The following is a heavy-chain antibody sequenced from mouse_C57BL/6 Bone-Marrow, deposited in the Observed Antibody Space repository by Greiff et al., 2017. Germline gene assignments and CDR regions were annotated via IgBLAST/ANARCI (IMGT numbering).Heavy chain of an antibody. CDR3: ARSGPLGRSFDY. CDR2: IYPTSGRT. J-gene: IGHJ2*01. CDR1: GYTFTSYW. V-gene: IGHV1-55*01. D-gene: IGHD4-1*01. Sequence: QVQLQQPGAELVKPGASVKMSCKASGYTFTSYWITWVKQRPGQGLEWIGDIYPTSGRTNYNEKFKSKAILTVDPSSSTAYMQLSSLTSEDSAVFYCARSGPLGRSFDYWGQGTTLTVSP.